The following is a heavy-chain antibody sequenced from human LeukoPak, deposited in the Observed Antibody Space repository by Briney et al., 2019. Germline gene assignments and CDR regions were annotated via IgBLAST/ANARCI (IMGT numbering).Heavy chain of an antibody. CDR2: IWSDATNQ. CDR3: ARDAQRGFDYSNSLEH. D-gene: IGHD4-11*01. CDR1: GFTFSHYG. J-gene: IGHJ4*02. Sequence: PGGSLRLSCEASGFTFSHYGMHWVRQAPGKGLEWVAVIWSDATNQYYAASVKGRFTISRDNFKNTVSLQMNSLRAEDTAIYYRARDAQRGFDYSNSLEHWGQGTLVTVSS. V-gene: IGHV3-33*01.